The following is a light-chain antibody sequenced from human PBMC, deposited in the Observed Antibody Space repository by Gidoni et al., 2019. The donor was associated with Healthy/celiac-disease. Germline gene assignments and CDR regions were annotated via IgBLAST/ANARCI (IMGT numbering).Light chain of an antibody. Sequence: EIVMTQSPATLSVSPGERATLSCMASQSVSSNLAWYQQKPGQAPRLLIYGASTRATGIPARFSGSGYGTEFTLTISSMQSEDFAVYYCQQYNNWPPLTFGGGTKVEIK. CDR1: QSVSSN. J-gene: IGKJ4*01. V-gene: IGKV3-15*01. CDR2: GAS. CDR3: QQYNNWPPLT.